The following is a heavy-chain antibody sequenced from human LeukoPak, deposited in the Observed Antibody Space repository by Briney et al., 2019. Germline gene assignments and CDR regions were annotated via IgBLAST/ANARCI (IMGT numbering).Heavy chain of an antibody. J-gene: IGHJ4*02. V-gene: IGHV3-21*01. CDR1: RFTFIGYT. CDR3: AREESGSSGWYDY. CDR2: ISSRSTYI. D-gene: IGHD6-19*01. Sequence: PGGSLRLSCAASRFTFIGYTMNWIRQAPGKGLEWVSSISSRSTYIYYADSVKGRFTISRDNAKNSLHLQMNSLRAEDTAVYYCAREESGSSGWYDYWGQGTLVTVSS.